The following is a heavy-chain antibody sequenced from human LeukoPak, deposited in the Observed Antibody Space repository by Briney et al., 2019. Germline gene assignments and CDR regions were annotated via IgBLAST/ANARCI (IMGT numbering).Heavy chain of an antibody. CDR3: ARDLEGSGSFYRPSYDN. D-gene: IGHD3-10*01. J-gene: IGHJ4*02. Sequence: GTLRLSCAASGFPFSSYSMNWVRQAPGEGLEWVSYISSSRTTSYADSVKGRFTISRDNSKKSMYLQMNSLRAEDTAVYYCARDLEGSGSFYRPSYDNCGQGTLVSVSS. V-gene: IGHV3-48*01. CDR1: GFPFSSYS. CDR2: ISSSRTT.